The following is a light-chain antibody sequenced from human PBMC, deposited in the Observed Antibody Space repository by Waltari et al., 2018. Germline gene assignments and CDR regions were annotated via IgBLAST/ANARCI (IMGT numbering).Light chain of an antibody. J-gene: IGLJ2*01. V-gene: IGLV3-1*01. CDR3: QAWDSSTAE. Sequence: SYELTQAPSVSVSPGQTASITCSGDKLGDKYACWYQQKPGPSPVLVIYQDSKRPSGIPERFSGANSGNTATLTISGTQAMDEADYFCQAWDSSTAEFGGGTKLTVL. CDR2: QDS. CDR1: KLGDKY.